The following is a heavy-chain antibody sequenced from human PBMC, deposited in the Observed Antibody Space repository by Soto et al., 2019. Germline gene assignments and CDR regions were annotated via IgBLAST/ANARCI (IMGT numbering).Heavy chain of an antibody. CDR2: IIPIFGTP. D-gene: IGHD3-10*01. J-gene: IGHJ4*02. CDR1: GGIFSTYA. CDR3: ARDRDDYGSGNYYNRIDF. V-gene: IGHV1-69*01. Sequence: QVQLVQSGAEVKKPGSSVKVSCKASGGIFSTYAISWLRQAPGQGLEWMGGIIPIFGTPNYAQRFQGRVTITADETTSTAYMELRRLRSEDTAGYYCARDRDDYGSGNYYNRIDFWGQGTLVTVSS.